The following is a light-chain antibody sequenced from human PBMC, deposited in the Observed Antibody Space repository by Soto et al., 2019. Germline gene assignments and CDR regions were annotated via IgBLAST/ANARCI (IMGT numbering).Light chain of an antibody. Sequence: ERVMTQSPATLSVSPGERATLSCRASQSVGSNLAWYQQKPGQAPRLLIYGASTRATGIPARFSGSGSGTEFTLTISSLQSEDFAVYYCPQYNNWPPWTFGQGTKVEIK. J-gene: IGKJ1*01. CDR2: GAS. V-gene: IGKV3-15*01. CDR1: QSVGSN. CDR3: PQYNNWPPWT.